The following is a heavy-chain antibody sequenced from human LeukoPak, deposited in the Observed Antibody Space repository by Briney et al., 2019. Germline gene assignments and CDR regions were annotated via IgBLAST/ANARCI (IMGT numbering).Heavy chain of an antibody. CDR2: ISSSSSYI. D-gene: IGHD2-15*01. CDR3: ATVRGSDGNFYIDY. CDR1: GFTFSSYA. J-gene: IGHJ4*02. Sequence: GGSLRLSCAASGFTFSSYAMSWVRQAPGKGLEWVSSISSSSSYIYYADSVKGRFTISRDNAKNSLYLQMNSLRAEDTAVYYCATVRGSDGNFYIDYWGQGTLVTVSS. V-gene: IGHV3-21*01.